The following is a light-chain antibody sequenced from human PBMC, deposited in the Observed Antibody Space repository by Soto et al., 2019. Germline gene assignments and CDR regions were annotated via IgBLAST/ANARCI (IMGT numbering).Light chain of an antibody. Sequence: HSVLTQPPSASGTPGQRVTISCSGSSSNIGNNYVYWYQHLPETAPKLLIYSNTQRPSGVPDRFSASKSGSSASLAISGLRSEDEADYYCAAWDDSLNMVFGGGTKLTVL. CDR3: AAWDDSLNMV. CDR2: SNT. J-gene: IGLJ2*01. CDR1: SSNIGNNY. V-gene: IGLV1-47*02.